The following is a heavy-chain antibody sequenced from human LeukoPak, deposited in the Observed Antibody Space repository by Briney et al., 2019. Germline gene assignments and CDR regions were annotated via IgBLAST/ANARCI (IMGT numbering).Heavy chain of an antibody. V-gene: IGHV1-69*06. CDR1: GGTFSSYA. Sequence: SVKVSCKASGGTFSSYAISWVRQAPGQGLEWMGRIIPIFGTANYAQKFQGRVTITADKSTSTAYMELTSLRSEDTAVYYCAKRDVDRYGSGGAIIDYWGQGTLVTVSS. CDR3: AKRDVDRYGSGGAIIDY. D-gene: IGHD3-10*01. CDR2: IIPIFGTA. J-gene: IGHJ4*02.